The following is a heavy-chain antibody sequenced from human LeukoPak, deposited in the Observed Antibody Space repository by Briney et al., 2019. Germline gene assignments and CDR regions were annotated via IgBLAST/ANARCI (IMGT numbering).Heavy chain of an antibody. CDR2: IYYSGST. V-gene: IGHV4-59*12. Sequence: SETLSLTCTVSGGSISSYYWSWIRQPPGKGLEWIGYIYYSGSTYYNPSLKSRVTISVDTSKNQFSLKLSSVTAADTAVYYCAREMTGTTWGYYYYGMDVWGQGTTVTVSS. D-gene: IGHD1-7*01. CDR1: GGSISSYY. CDR3: AREMTGTTWGYYYYGMDV. J-gene: IGHJ6*02.